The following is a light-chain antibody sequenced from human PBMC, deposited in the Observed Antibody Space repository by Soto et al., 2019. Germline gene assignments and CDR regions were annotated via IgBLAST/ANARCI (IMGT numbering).Light chain of an antibody. V-gene: IGKV3-15*01. J-gene: IGKJ1*01. CDR1: QSVSSN. Sequence: EIVMTQSPATLSVSPGERATLSCRASQSVSSNLAWYQHKPGQSPRLLIYGASTRATGIPARFSGSGSGTEFTLTVSSLQSEDFAVYYCQKYNNWPPWTFGQGIKVEIK. CDR2: GAS. CDR3: QKYNNWPPWT.